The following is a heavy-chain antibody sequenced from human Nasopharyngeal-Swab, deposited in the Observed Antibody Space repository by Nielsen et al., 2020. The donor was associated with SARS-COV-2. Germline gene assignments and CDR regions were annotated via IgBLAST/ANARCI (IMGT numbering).Heavy chain of an antibody. Sequence: SETLSLTCTASGGSISSGSYYWSWIRQPAGKGLEWIGRIYTSGSTNYNPSLKSRVTISVDTSKNQFSLKLSSVTAADTAVYYCARDGGAAHMDVWGQGTTVTVSS. V-gene: IGHV4-61*02. CDR1: GGSISSGSYY. CDR3: ARDGGAAHMDV. J-gene: IGHJ6*02. CDR2: IYTSGST. D-gene: IGHD6-6*01.